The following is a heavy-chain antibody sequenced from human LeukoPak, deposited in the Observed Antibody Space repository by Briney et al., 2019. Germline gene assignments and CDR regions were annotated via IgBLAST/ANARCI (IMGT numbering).Heavy chain of an antibody. CDR3: AREWELWNGNYDSSGRNWFDP. J-gene: IGHJ5*02. Sequence: PSQTLSLTCTVSGGSISSGSYYWSWIRQPAGKGLEWIGRIYTSGSTNYNPSLKSRVTISVDTSKNQFSLKLSSVTAADTAVYYCAREWELWNGNYDSSGRNWFDPWGQGTLVTVSS. V-gene: IGHV4-61*02. D-gene: IGHD3-22*01. CDR2: IYTSGST. CDR1: GGSISSGSYY.